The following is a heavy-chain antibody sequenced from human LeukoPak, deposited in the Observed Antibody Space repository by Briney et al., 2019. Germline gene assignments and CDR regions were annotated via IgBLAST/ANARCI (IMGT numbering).Heavy chain of an antibody. CDR3: ARRDTAMVLAYYFYY. V-gene: IGHV1-2*02. Sequence: ASVKVSCKASGYTFTGYYMHWVRQAPGQGLEWMGWINPNSGGTNYAQKFQGRVTMTRDTSISTAYMELSRLRSDDTAVYYCARRDTAMVLAYYFYYWGQGTLVTVSS. D-gene: IGHD5-18*01. J-gene: IGHJ4*02. CDR1: GYTFTGYY. CDR2: INPNSGGT.